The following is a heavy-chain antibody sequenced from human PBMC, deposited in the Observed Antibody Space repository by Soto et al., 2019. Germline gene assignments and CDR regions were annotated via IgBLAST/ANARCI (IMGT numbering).Heavy chain of an antibody. V-gene: IGHV3-21*01. Sequence: EVQLVESGGGLVKPGGSLRLSCAASGFTFSSYSMNWVRQAPGKGLEWVSSMSSSSTYIYYADSVKGRFTISRDNAKNSLYLQMNSLRAEDTAVYYCARPPHYYDSRGYYGYWGQGTLVTVSS. D-gene: IGHD3-22*01. CDR2: MSSSSTYI. J-gene: IGHJ4*02. CDR3: ARPPHYYDSRGYYGY. CDR1: GFTFSSYS.